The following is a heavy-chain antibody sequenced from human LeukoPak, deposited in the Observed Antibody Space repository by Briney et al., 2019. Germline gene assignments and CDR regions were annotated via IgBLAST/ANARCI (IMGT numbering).Heavy chain of an antibody. J-gene: IGHJ6*03. Sequence: PSETLSLTCTVSGGSISSSSCYWGWIRQPPGKGLEWIGSIYYSGSTYYNPSLKSRVTISVDTSKNQFSLKLSSVTAADTAVYYCASLYYYYYYMDVWGKGTTVTVSS. CDR3: ASLYYYYYYMDV. V-gene: IGHV4-39*07. CDR2: IYYSGST. CDR1: GGSISSSSCY.